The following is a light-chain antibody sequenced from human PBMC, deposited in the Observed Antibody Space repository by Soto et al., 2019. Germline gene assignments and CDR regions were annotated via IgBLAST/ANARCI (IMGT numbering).Light chain of an antibody. CDR2: GAS. Sequence: EIVLTQSPVTLSVSPGERATLSCRATQSVSSNLAWYQQSPGQAPRLLIYGASTRAAGIPARFSGSGSGTEFTLTISSLQSEDFALYYCQQYHYWPPLTFGGGTKVEIK. CDR3: QQYHYWPPLT. V-gene: IGKV3-15*01. CDR1: QSVSSN. J-gene: IGKJ4*01.